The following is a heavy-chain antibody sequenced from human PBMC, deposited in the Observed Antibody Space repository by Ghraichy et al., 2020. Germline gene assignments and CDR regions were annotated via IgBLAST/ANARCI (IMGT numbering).Heavy chain of an antibody. V-gene: IGHV3-21*01. Sequence: GGSLRLSCAASGFTFSSYSMNWVRQAPGKGLEWVSSISSSSSYIYYADSVKGRFTISRDNAKNSLYLQMNSLRAEDTAVYYCARDDSGYSSGWYPSFLSYWGQGTLVTVSS. CDR2: ISSSSSYI. CDR3: ARDDSGYSSGWYPSFLSY. CDR1: GFTFSSYS. D-gene: IGHD6-19*01. J-gene: IGHJ4*02.